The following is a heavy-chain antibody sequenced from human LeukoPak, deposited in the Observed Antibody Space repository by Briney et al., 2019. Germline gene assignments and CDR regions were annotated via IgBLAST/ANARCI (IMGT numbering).Heavy chain of an antibody. Sequence: ASVKVSCKASGYTFTGYYMHWVRQAPGQGLEWMGWINPNSGGTDYAQNFQGRVTMTRDTSISTAYMELSGLRSDDTAVYYVARAGYNWSQYYFDYWGQGTLVTVSS. D-gene: IGHD1-20*01. CDR1: GYTFTGYY. J-gene: IGHJ4*02. V-gene: IGHV1-2*02. CDR2: INPNSGGT. CDR3: ARAGYNWSQYYFDY.